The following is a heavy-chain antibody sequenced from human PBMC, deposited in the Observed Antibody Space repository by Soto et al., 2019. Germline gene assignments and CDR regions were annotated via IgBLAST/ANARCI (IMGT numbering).Heavy chain of an antibody. J-gene: IGHJ6*02. Sequence: EVQLLESGGALVPPGGSLRLSCATSGFTFSSYGMSWVRQPPGEGLEWVSGIGRDGGNTYYADSVKGRFTISRDNSKNTLYLQMNSLRDEDTAVYYCATRLSHCSADCLERGYRYGLDVWGQGTSVTASS. CDR2: IGRDGGNT. D-gene: IGHD2-21*02. CDR3: ATRLSHCSADCLERGYRYGLDV. V-gene: IGHV3-23*01. CDR1: GFTFSSYG.